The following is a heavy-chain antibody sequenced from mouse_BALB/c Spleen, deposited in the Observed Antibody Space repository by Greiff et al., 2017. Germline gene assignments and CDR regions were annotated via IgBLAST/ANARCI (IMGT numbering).Heavy chain of an antibody. V-gene: IGHV1-7*01. Sequence: QVQLQQSGAELAKPGASVKMSCKASGYTFTSYWMHWVKQRPGQGLEWIGYINPSTGYTEYNQKFKDKATLTADKSSSTAYMQLSSLTSEDSAVYYCARSGYDYAMDNWGQGNSETVSS. CDR3: ARSGYDYAMDN. D-gene: IGHD2-14*01. CDR1: GYTFTSYW. J-gene: IGHJ4*01. CDR2: INPSTGYT.